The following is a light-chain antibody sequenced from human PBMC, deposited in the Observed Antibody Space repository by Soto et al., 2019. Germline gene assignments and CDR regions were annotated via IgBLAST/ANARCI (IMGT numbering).Light chain of an antibody. CDR3: QVWDSSSDLRV. Sequence: SYELTQPPSVSVAPGQTARITCAENNIGSKSVHWYQQKPGQAPVLVVYDDFDRPSGIPERLSGSNSGNTDTLTISRVEAGDEADYYCQVWDSSSDLRVFGGGTKLTVL. CDR1: NIGSKS. J-gene: IGLJ3*02. V-gene: IGLV3-21*02. CDR2: DDF.